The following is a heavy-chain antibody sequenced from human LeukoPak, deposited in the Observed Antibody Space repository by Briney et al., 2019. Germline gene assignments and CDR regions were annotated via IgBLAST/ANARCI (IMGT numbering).Heavy chain of an antibody. CDR2: ISYDGSNK. Sequence: GGSLRLSCAASGFTFSIYAMHWVRQAPGKGLEWVAVISYDGSNKYYADSVKGRFTISRDNSKNTLYLQMNSLRAEDTAVYYCARGRGFLESAYYYGMDVWGQGTTVTVSS. V-gene: IGHV3-30-3*01. CDR3: ARGRGFLESAYYYGMDV. D-gene: IGHD3-3*01. CDR1: GFTFSIYA. J-gene: IGHJ6*02.